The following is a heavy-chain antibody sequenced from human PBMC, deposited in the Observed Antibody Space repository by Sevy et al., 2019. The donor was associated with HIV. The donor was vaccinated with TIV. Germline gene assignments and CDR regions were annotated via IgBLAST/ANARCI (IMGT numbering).Heavy chain of an antibody. D-gene: IGHD3-3*01. CDR1: GFTFSSYS. J-gene: IGHJ5*02. CDR2: ISSSSSTI. CDR3: AREPRITIFGVVLPLVGFGWFDP. Sequence: GGSLRLSCAASGFTFSSYSMNWVRQAPGKGLEWVSYISSSSSTIYYADSVKGRFTISRDNAKNSLYLQMNSLRAEDMAVYCCAREPRITIFGVVLPLVGFGWFDPWGQGTLVTVSS. V-gene: IGHV3-48*01.